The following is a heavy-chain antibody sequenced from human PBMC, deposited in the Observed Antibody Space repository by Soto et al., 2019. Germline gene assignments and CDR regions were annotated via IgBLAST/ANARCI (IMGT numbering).Heavy chain of an antibody. D-gene: IGHD3-10*01. V-gene: IGHV1-18*01. CDR2: ISASNGNT. J-gene: IGHJ5*02. CDR1: GYTFTSYG. Sequence: QVQLVQSGAAVKKPGASVTVSCKASGYTFTSYGISWVRQAPGQGLEWMGWISASNGNTNYAQKLQGRVTMTTDTATRTAYMELRSLRSDDTAVYYCARRRTYYYGSGSSHWFDPWGQGTLVTVSS. CDR3: ARRRTYYYGSGSSHWFDP.